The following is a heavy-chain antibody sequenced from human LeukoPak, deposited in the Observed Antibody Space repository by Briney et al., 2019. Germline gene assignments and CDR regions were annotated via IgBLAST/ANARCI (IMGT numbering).Heavy chain of an antibody. CDR1: GGTFSSYA. CDR3: ARALTHHFDY. D-gene: IGHD3-9*01. CDR2: IIPIFGIA. V-gene: IGHV1-69*04. J-gene: IGHJ4*02. Sequence: AVKVSCKASGGTFSSYAISWVRQAPGQGLEWMGRIIPIFGIANYAQKFQGRVTITADKSTSTAYMELSSLRSEDTAVYYCARALTHHFDYWGQGTLVTVSS.